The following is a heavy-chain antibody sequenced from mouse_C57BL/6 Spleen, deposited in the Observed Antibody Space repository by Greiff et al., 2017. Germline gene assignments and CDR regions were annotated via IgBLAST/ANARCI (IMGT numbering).Heavy chain of an antibody. Sequence: QVQLQQPGAELVRPGSSVKLSCKASGYTFTSYWMDWVKQRPGQGLEWIGNIYPSDSETHYNQKFKDKATLTVDKSSSTAYMKLSSLTSEDSAVYYCATYYYGSSGAMDYWGQGTSVTVSS. J-gene: IGHJ4*01. CDR1: GYTFTSYW. D-gene: IGHD1-1*01. CDR2: IYPSDSET. CDR3: ATYYYGSSGAMDY. V-gene: IGHV1-61*01.